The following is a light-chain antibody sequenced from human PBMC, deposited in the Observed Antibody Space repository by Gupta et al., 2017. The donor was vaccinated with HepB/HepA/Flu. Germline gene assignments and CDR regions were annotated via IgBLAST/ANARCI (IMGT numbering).Light chain of an antibody. CDR1: QSVLYSSNNKNY. Sequence: DIVMTQSPDSLAVSLGERATINCKSSQSVLYSSNNKNYLAWYQQKPGQPPKLLISWASTRESGVPDRFSGSGSGTDFTLTISSLQAEDVAVYYCQQYYSTPYTFGQGIKLEIK. V-gene: IGKV4-1*01. J-gene: IGKJ2*01. CDR2: WAS. CDR3: QQYYSTPYT.